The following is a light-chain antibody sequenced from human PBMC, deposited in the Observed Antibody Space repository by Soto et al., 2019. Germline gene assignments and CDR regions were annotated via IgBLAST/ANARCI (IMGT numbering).Light chain of an antibody. CDR1: SSNIGSNY. Sequence: ALTPPPSASGTPGQRVTISCSGSSSNIGSNYVYWYQQLPGTAPKLLIYRNNQRPSGVPDRFSGSKSGTSASLAISGLRSEDEADYYCAAWDDSLSGFYVFGTGTKVTVL. V-gene: IGLV1-47*01. J-gene: IGLJ1*01. CDR3: AAWDDSLSGFYV. CDR2: RNN.